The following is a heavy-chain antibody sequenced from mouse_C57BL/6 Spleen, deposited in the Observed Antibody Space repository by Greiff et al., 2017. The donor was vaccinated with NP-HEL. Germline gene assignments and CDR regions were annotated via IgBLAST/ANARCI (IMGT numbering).Heavy chain of an antibody. V-gene: IGHV5-17*01. CDR2: ISSGSSTI. CDR1: GFTFSDYG. D-gene: IGHD2-4*01. CDR3: ARKLYYDYDEGFAY. J-gene: IGHJ3*01. Sequence: EVQRVESGGGLVKPGGSLKLSCAASGFTFSDYGMHWVRQAPEKGLEWVAYISSGSSTIYYADTVKGRFTISRDNAKNTLFLQMTILRSEDTAMYYCARKLYYDYDEGFAYWGQGTLVTVSS.